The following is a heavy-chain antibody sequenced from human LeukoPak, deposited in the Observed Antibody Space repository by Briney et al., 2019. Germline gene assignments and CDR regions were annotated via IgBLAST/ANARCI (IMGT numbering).Heavy chain of an antibody. D-gene: IGHD4-17*01. CDR1: GFTFSSYA. CDR2: ISGSGGST. CDR3: AKDYSYGYGDYVTWFDP. J-gene: IGHJ5*02. Sequence: GGSLRLSCAASGFTFSSYAMSWVRQAPGKGLEWVSAISGSGGSTYYANSVKGRFTISRDNSKNTLYLQMNSLRAEDTAVYYCAKDYSYGYGDYVTWFDPWGQGTLVTVSS. V-gene: IGHV3-23*01.